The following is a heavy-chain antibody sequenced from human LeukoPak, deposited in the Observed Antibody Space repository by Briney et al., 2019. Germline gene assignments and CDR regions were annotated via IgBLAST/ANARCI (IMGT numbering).Heavy chain of an antibody. CDR2: ISSSGSTI. J-gene: IGHJ4*02. Sequence: PGGSLRLSCAASGFTFSSYEMNWVRQAPGKGLEWVSYISSSGSTIYYADSVKGRFTISRDNAKNSLYLQMNSLRAEDTAVYYCARDDYVKDYVWGSYCQGLDYWGQGTLVTVSS. V-gene: IGHV3-48*03. CDR3: ARDDYVKDYVWGSYCQGLDY. CDR1: GFTFSSYE. D-gene: IGHD3-16*01.